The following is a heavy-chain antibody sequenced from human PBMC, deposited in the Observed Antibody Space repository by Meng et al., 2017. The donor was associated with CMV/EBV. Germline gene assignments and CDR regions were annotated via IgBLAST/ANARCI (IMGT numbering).Heavy chain of an antibody. CDR3: ARDGNYHGV. D-gene: IGHD1-7*01. CDR2: IYSEGTT. CDR1: GFTVSNNY. V-gene: IGHV3-53*01. Sequence: ELQLVGSGGGLIQPGGSLGLSCAASGFTVSNNYMRWFRQAPGKGLEWVSLIYSEGTTDYADSVKGRFTISRDNSKNTLYLQMNSLRAEDTAVYYCARDGNYHGVWGQGTLVTVSS. J-gene: IGHJ4*02.